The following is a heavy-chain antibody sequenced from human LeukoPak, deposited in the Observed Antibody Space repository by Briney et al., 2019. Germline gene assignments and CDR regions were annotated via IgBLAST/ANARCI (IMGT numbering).Heavy chain of an antibody. CDR2: ISGSGGST. CDR1: GFTFSSYA. Sequence: GGSLRLSCAASGFTFSSYAMSWVRQAPGKGLEWVSAISGSGGSTYYADSVKGRFTISRDSSKNTLYLQMNSLRADDTAVYYCAKVKPVSYCGGDCYPAAFDYWGQGTLVTVSS. V-gene: IGHV3-23*01. J-gene: IGHJ4*02. CDR3: AKVKPVSYCGGDCYPAAFDY. D-gene: IGHD2-21*01.